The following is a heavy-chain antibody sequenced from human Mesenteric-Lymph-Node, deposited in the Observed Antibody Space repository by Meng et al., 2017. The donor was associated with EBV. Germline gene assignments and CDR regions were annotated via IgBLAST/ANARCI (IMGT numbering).Heavy chain of an antibody. CDR2: VYHSGST. V-gene: IGHV4-4*02. D-gene: IGHD3-22*01. CDR1: GASISGPNW. J-gene: IGHJ4*02. Sequence: QVHLQGSGPGLVKPSGTLSLTCAVSGASISGPNWWSWVRQPPGKGLEWIGEVYHSGSTNYNPSLKSRVSMSVDTSKNHFSLKLTSVTAADTAMYYCAEALNGYYYFDYWGQGTLVTVSS. CDR3: AEALNGYYYFDY.